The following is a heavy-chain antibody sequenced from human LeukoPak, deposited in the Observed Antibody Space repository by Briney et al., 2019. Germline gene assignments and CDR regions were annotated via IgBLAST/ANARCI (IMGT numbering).Heavy chain of an antibody. V-gene: IGHV3-43*02. D-gene: IGHD1-26*01. J-gene: IGHJ6*02. CDR2: IKSDGGKT. Sequence: GGSLRLSCTASGYAFQAFEMHWVRQVPGKGLEWVSLIKSDGGKTDYADSVRGRFTISRDNGENSLYLQMNSLRSEDSALYYCATWAFYHGVDVWGQGTMVTVSS. CDR3: ATWAFYHGVDV. CDR1: GYAFQAFE.